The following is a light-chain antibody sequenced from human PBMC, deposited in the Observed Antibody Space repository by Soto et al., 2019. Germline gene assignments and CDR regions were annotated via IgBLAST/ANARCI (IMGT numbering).Light chain of an antibody. J-gene: IGLJ3*02. CDR2: EVS. Sequence: QSALTQPRSVSGSPGQSVTISCTGTSSDIGDYNYVSWYQQHPGKAPKLMIYEVSNRPSGVSSRFSGSKSGNTASLTISGLQAEDEAVYHCSSYRNSDTHILFGGGTKLTVL. CDR3: SSYRNSDTHIL. V-gene: IGLV2-14*01. CDR1: SSDIGDYNY.